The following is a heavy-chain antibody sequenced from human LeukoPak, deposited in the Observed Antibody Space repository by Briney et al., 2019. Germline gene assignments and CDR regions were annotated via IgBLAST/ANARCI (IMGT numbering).Heavy chain of an antibody. CDR3: AREYSSYAFDI. CDR2: INHSGST. D-gene: IGHD6-19*01. Sequence: PSETLSLTCAVYGGSFSGYYWSWIRQPPGKGLEWIGEINHSGSTNYNPSLKSRVTISVDTSKNQFSLKLSSVTAADTAVYYCAREYSSYAFDIWGQGTMVTVSS. CDR1: GGSFSGYY. V-gene: IGHV4-34*01. J-gene: IGHJ3*02.